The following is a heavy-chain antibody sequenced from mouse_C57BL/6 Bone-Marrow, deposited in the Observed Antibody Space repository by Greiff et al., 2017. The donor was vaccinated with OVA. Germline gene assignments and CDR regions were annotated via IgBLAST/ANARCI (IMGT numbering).Heavy chain of an antibody. V-gene: IGHV10-1*01. Sequence: DVQLVESGGGLVQPKGSLKLSCAASGFSFNTYAMNWVRQAPGKGLEWVARIRSKSNNYATYYADSVKDRFTISRDDSESMLYLQMNNLKTEDTAMYYCVRREDYAMDYWGQGTSVTVSS. CDR3: VRREDYAMDY. CDR1: GFSFNTYA. CDR2: IRSKSNNYAT. J-gene: IGHJ4*01.